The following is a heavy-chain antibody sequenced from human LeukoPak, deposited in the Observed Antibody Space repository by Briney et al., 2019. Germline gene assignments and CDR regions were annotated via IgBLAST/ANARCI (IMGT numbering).Heavy chain of an antibody. CDR1: GGTFSSYA. CDR2: IIPIFGTA. Sequence: SVKVSCKASGGTFSSYAISWVRQAPGQGLEWMGGIIPIFGTANYAQKFQGRVTITADESTSTAYMELSSLRSEDTAVYYCASQRITIFGVVISYYWGQGTLVTVSS. D-gene: IGHD3-3*01. V-gene: IGHV1-69*13. J-gene: IGHJ4*02. CDR3: ASQRITIFGVVISYY.